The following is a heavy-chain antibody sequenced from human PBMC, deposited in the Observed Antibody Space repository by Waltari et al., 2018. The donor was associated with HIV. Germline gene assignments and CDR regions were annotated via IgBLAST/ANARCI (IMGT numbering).Heavy chain of an antibody. Sequence: QLQLPESGLALVKPSQNLSLTCTVSTWYITQSYYWGWVRQFPGTGLPWLGTIYSNGVTNYAPSLKTRGALSVDTSKNHFSFRLTAVNSADTSLYFCVALSTVTGTIDNWGQGTLVSISS. J-gene: IGHJ4*02. CDR3: VALSTVTGTIDN. CDR1: TWYITQSYY. D-gene: IGHD6-19*01. CDR2: IYSNGVT. V-gene: IGHV4-39*01.